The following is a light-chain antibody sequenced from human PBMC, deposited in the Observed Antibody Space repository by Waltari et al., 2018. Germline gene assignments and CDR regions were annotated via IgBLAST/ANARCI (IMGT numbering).Light chain of an antibody. Sequence: QSALTKPASVSGAPGQSMTSSCTGTGSDVGAYNYGSWYQQQPGKAPNIIIYDVSDRPPGVSNRFSSSKSDNTAPLTTSWLQAEAESDYYCSSYTTTNTRIFVGGTKLTVL. V-gene: IGLV2-14*03. J-gene: IGLJ2*01. CDR1: GSDVGAYNY. CDR3: SSYTTTNTRI. CDR2: DVS.